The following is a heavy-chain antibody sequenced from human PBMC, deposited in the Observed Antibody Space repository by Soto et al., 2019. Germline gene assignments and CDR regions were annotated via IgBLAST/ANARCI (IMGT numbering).Heavy chain of an antibody. J-gene: IGHJ6*03. CDR3: SSTTGTRDYYYYMDV. CDR2: IYSGGST. Sequence: GGSLRLSCAASGFTVSSNYMSWVRQAPGKGLEWVSVIYSGGSTYYADSVKGRFTISRDNSKNTLYPQMNSLRAEDTAVYYCSSTTGTRDYYYYMDVWGKGTTVTVSS. V-gene: IGHV3-66*01. CDR1: GFTVSSNY. D-gene: IGHD1-1*01.